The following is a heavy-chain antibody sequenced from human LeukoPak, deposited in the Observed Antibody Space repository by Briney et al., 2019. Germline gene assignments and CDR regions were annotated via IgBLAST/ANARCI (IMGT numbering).Heavy chain of an antibody. CDR2: ISSRGSTI. Sequence: GGSLRLSCAASGFTFSDYYMTWIRQAPGKGLEWVSYISSRGSTIYYADSVKGRFTISRDNAMNSLYLQMNSLRAEDTAVYYCARETRWDFDYWGQGTLVTVSS. CDR1: GFTFSDYY. D-gene: IGHD5-24*01. CDR3: ARETRWDFDY. V-gene: IGHV3-11*04. J-gene: IGHJ4*02.